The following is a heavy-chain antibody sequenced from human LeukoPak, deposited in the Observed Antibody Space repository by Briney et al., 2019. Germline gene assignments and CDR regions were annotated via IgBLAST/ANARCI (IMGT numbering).Heavy chain of an antibody. Sequence: ETLSLTCAVYGGSFSGYYWSWIRQPPGKGLEWIGEINHSGSTNYNPPLKSRVTISVDTSKNQISLKLSSVTAADTAVYYCARGATMAPLGYWGQGTLVTVSS. CDR2: INHSGST. V-gene: IGHV4-34*01. CDR1: GGSFSGYY. J-gene: IGHJ4*02. CDR3: ARGATMAPLGY. D-gene: IGHD3-10*01.